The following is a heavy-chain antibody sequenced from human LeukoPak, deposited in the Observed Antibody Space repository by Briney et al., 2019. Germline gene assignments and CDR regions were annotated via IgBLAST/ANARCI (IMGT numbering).Heavy chain of an antibody. D-gene: IGHD3-9*01. V-gene: IGHV3-30*03. CDR3: ARGGPVLRYFDWLVYFDY. CDR1: GFTFSSYG. J-gene: IGHJ4*02. Sequence: PGRSLRFSCAASGFTFSSYGMHWVSQAPGKGLEWVAVISYDGSNKYYVDSVKGRFTISRDNAKNSLYLQMNSLRAEDTAVYYCARGGPVLRYFDWLVYFDYWGQGTLVTVSS. CDR2: ISYDGSNK.